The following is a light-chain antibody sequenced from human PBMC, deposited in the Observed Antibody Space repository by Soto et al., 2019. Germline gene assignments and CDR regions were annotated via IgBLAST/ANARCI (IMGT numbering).Light chain of an antibody. Sequence: SYELTQPPSVSVSPGQTASITCSGDKLGDKYVCWYQQKPGQSPVVVIYQDTERPSGIPERFSGSNSGDTATLTISGTQAVDEGDYYCQAWDSSTAVFGGGTKLTVL. V-gene: IGLV3-1*01. CDR3: QAWDSSTAV. J-gene: IGLJ2*01. CDR1: KLGDKY. CDR2: QDT.